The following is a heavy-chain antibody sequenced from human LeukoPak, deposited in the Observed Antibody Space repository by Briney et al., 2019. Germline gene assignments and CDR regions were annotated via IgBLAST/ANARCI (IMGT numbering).Heavy chain of an antibody. V-gene: IGHV3-23*01. CDR3: ARSVRGGYYDSSGYPPDY. J-gene: IGHJ4*02. D-gene: IGHD3-22*01. CDR2: ISGSGAST. Sequence: GGSLRLSCLTSGFTFSTNAMSWVRQAPGKGLEWISGISGSGASTYYADSVTGRFAISRDNSRNTLYLQMNSLRGDDTAVYYCARSVRGGYYDSSGYPPDYWGQGTLVTVSS. CDR1: GFTFSTNA.